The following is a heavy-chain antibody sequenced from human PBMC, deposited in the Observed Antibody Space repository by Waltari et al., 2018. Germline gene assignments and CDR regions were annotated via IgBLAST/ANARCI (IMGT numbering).Heavy chain of an antibody. V-gene: IGHV3-7*04. Sequence: EVQLVDSGGGLVQPGGSLRVSCAASGFTFSTTWMSWVRQAPGKGVEWVASMKEDGSVQDYVDSVKGRFTISRDKAKNALYLQMNSLRPEDTAVYFCARAHDWGQGTGVTVSS. CDR1: GFTFSTTW. J-gene: IGHJ4*02. CDR3: ARAHD. CDR2: MKEDGSVQ.